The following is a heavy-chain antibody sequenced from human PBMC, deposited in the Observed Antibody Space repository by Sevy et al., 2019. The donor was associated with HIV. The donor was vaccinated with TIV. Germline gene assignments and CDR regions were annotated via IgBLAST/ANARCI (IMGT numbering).Heavy chain of an antibody. CDR2: IYPGDSDT. V-gene: IGHV5-51*01. CDR1: GYSFTSYW. J-gene: IGHJ4*02. D-gene: IGHD1-1*01. CDR3: ARHLSGTNPYFDY. Sequence: GSLKISCKGSGYSFTSYWIGWVCQMPGKGLEWMGIIYPGDSDTRYSPSFQGQVTISADKSISTAYLQWSSLKASDTAMYYCARHLSGTNPYFDYWGQGTLVTVSS.